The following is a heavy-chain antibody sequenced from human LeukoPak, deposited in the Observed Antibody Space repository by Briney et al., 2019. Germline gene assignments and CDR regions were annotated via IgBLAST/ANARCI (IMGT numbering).Heavy chain of an antibody. D-gene: IGHD6-13*01. CDR2: IYSGGST. Sequence: GSLRLSCAASGFTVSSNYMSWVRQAPGKGLEWVSVIYSGGSTYYADSVKGRFTISRDNSKNTLYLQMNSLRAEDTAVYYCAKRYGDSTGWFFDFWGQGSLVTVSS. CDR1: GFTVSSNY. J-gene: IGHJ4*02. V-gene: IGHV3-66*04. CDR3: AKRYGDSTGWFFDF.